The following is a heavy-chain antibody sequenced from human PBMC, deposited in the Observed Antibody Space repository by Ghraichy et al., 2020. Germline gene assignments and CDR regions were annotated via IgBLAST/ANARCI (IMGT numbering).Heavy chain of an antibody. V-gene: IGHV4-39*01. CDR1: GGSISSSSYY. J-gene: IGHJ4*02. CDR3: AISLIFGVVITPYYFDY. CDR2: IYYSGST. Sequence: SETLSLTCTVSGGSISSSSYYWGWIRQPPGKGLEWIGSIYYSGSTYYNPSLKSRVTISVDTSKNQFSLKLSSVTAADTAVYYCAISLIFGVVITPYYFDYWGQGTLVTVSS. D-gene: IGHD3-3*01.